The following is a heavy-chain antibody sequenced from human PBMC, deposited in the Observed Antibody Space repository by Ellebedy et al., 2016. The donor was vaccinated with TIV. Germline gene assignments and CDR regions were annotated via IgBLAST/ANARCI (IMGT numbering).Heavy chain of an antibody. J-gene: IGHJ4*02. Sequence: GESLKISCVASGFSFSTHGMHWVRQAPGKGLEWVAFKRFDGRMEYNGDSVKGRFIISRDLSKNTLYLQMTRLRPEETGIYYCTRETNPPPGALAGTGFDCWGQGTLVIVSS. CDR3: TRETNPPPGALAGTGFDC. CDR1: GFSFSTHG. V-gene: IGHV3-30*02. D-gene: IGHD6-19*01. CDR2: KRFDGRME.